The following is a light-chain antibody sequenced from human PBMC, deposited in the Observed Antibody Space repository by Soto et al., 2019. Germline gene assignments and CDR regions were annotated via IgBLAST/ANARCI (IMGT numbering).Light chain of an antibody. J-gene: IGLJ3*02. V-gene: IGLV1-44*01. CDR1: SSNIGSNT. CDR2: SNN. Sequence: QSVLTQPPSASGTPGQRVTIYCCGSSSNIGSNTVNWYQQLPGTAPKLLIYSNNQRPSGVPDPFSGSKSGTSASLAISGLQSEDEADYYCASWDDSLNGPNWVFGGGTKLTVL. CDR3: ASWDDSLNGPNWV.